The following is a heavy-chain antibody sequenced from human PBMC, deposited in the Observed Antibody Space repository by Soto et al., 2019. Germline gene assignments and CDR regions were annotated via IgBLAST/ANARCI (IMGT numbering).Heavy chain of an antibody. V-gene: IGHV4-59*01. J-gene: IGHJ5*02. CDR1: GGSIISYY. CDR3: ARSEAVVGTGGWFDP. Sequence: PSETLSLTWTVSGGSIISYYWRWIRQPPGKGLEWIGYIYYSGSTNYNHSLKSRVTISVDTSKNQFSLKLSSVTAADTAVYYCARSEAVVGTGGWFDPWGQGTLVTVSS. D-gene: IGHD6-19*01. CDR2: IYYSGST.